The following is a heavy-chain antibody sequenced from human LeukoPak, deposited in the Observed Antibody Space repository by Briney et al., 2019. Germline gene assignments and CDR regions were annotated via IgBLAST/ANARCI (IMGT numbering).Heavy chain of an antibody. J-gene: IGHJ4*02. CDR2: IGGGGSST. V-gene: IGHV3-23*01. D-gene: IGHD3-10*01. CDR3: ARGSD. CDR1: GFTFSIYA. Sequence: GGSLRLSCAASGFTFSIYAMTWVRQAPGKGLDWVSTIGGGGSSTYYADSVKGRFTISRDNSKNTLYLQMNSLRAEDTAVYYCARGSDWGQGTLVTVSS.